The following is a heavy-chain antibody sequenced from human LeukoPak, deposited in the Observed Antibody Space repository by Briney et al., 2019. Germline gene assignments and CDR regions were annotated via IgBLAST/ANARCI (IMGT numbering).Heavy chain of an antibody. CDR2: IYYSGST. V-gene: IGHV4-39*01. CDR1: GGSISSSSYY. D-gene: IGHD4-17*01. Sequence: SETLSLTCTVSGGSISSSSYYWGWIRQPPGEGLEWIGSIYYSGSTHYDPSLKSRVSISVDTSKNQFSLKLSSVTAADTAVYYCARNATVTTLKRAYNWFDPWGQGTLVTVSS. CDR3: ARNATVTTLKRAYNWFDP. J-gene: IGHJ5*02.